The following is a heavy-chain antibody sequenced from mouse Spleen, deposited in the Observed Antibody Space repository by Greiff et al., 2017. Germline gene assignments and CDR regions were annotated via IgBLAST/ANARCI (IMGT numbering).Heavy chain of an antibody. CDR3: ARKGNRPYYFDY. V-gene: IGHV1-4*01. CDR2: INPSSGYT. CDR1: GYTFTSYT. Sequence: VKLQESGAELARPGASVKMSCKASGYTFTSYTMHWVKQRPGQGLEWIGYINPSSGYTKYNQKFKDKATLTSDKSSSTAYMELSSLTSEDSAVYYCARKGNRPYYFDYWGQGTTLTVSS. J-gene: IGHJ2*01. D-gene: IGHD2-14*01.